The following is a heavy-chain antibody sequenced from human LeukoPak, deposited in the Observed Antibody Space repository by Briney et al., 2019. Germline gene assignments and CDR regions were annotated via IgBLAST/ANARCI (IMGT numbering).Heavy chain of an antibody. CDR2: ISYDGSNK. J-gene: IGHJ4*02. Sequence: GGSLRLSCAASGFTFSHDGMHWVRQAPGKGLEWVAVISYDGSNKYYADSVKGRFTISRDNSKNTLYLQMNSLRAEDTAVYYCARDTRGYCSGGSCYGNLFDYWGQGTLVTVSS. V-gene: IGHV3-30*03. CDR1: GFTFSHDG. CDR3: ARDTRGYCSGGSCYGNLFDY. D-gene: IGHD2-15*01.